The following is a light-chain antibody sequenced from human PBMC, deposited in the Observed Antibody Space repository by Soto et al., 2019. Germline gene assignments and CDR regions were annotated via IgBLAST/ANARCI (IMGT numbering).Light chain of an antibody. V-gene: IGLV1-40*01. J-gene: IGLJ3*02. CDR2: GNI. CDR3: QSFDTNLRGSV. Sequence: QLVLTQPPSVSGALGQRVTISCSGTSSNIRAGHDVDWYHQLPGTAPKQLILGNINRPSGVPARFSASRSGTSAALAITGLQAEDEADYYCQSFDTNLRGSVFGGGTKLTVL. CDR1: SSNIRAGHD.